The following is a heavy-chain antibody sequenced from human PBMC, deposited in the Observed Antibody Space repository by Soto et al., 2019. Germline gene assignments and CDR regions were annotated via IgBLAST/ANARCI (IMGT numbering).Heavy chain of an antibody. CDR3: ARVRSPPAYCGGDCYSI. V-gene: IGHV1-18*01. D-gene: IGHD2-21*02. Sequence: QVQLVQSGAEVKKPGASVKVSCKASGSTFTSYGISWVRQAPGQGLEWMGWISAYNGNTNYAQKLQGRVTMTTDTSTSTAYMELRSLRSDDTAVYYCARVRSPPAYCGGDCYSIWGQGTLVTVSS. CDR1: GSTFTSYG. CDR2: ISAYNGNT. J-gene: IGHJ4*02.